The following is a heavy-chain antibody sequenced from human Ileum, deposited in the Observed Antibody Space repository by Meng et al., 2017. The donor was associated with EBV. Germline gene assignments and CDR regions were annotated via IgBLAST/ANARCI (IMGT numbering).Heavy chain of an antibody. V-gene: IGHV3-74*01. CDR3: ARDQTVAGPSTFDY. Sequence: EVQLVESGGGLVQPGGSRRLPCAASGFTFSNYWMHWVRQAPGKGLMWVSRMNIDGTNTAYADSVKGRFTISRDDAKNTLYLQMNSLRAEDTAVYYCARDQTVAGPSTFDYWGQGTLVTVSS. D-gene: IGHD6-19*01. CDR1: GFTFSNYW. CDR2: MNIDGTNT. J-gene: IGHJ4*02.